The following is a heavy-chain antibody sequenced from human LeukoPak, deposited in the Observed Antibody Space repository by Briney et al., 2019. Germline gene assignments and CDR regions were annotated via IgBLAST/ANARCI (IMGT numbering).Heavy chain of an antibody. Sequence: PGGSLRLSCVASGFPFSSYAMHWVRQAPGKGLVWVSRINSDGSSTSYADSVKGRFTISRDNAKNTLYLQMNSLRVEDTAVYYCAREDVGATAARDWGQGTLVTVSS. CDR2: INSDGSST. V-gene: IGHV3-74*01. D-gene: IGHD1-26*01. CDR3: AREDVGATAARD. J-gene: IGHJ4*02. CDR1: GFPFSSYA.